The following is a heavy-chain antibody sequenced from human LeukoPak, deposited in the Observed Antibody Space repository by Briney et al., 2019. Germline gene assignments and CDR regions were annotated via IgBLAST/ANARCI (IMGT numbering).Heavy chain of an antibody. CDR2: INPSGGST. CDR1: GYTFTSYY. Sequence: ASVKDSCKASGYTFTSYYMHWVRQAPGQGLEWMGIINPSGGSTSYAQKFQGRVTMTRDMSTSTVYMELSSLRSEDTAVYYCARDSTSGYYYGDAFDIWGQGTMVTVSS. D-gene: IGHD3-22*01. CDR3: ARDSTSGYYYGDAFDI. J-gene: IGHJ3*02. V-gene: IGHV1-46*01.